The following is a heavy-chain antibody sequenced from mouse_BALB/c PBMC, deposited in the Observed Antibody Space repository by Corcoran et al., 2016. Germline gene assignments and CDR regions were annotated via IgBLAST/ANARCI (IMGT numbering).Heavy chain of an antibody. CDR1: GYTFTNNG. CDR2: INTYTGEP. J-gene: IGHJ4*01. Sequence: QIQLVQSGPELKKPGETVKISCKASGYTFTNNGMNWVRQAPGKGLKWMGWINTYTGEPTYADDFKGRFAFSLEASASTAYLQINNLKNEDTATEVCAREPYAMDYWGQGTSVTVSS. CDR3: AREPYAMDY. V-gene: IGHV9-3-1*01.